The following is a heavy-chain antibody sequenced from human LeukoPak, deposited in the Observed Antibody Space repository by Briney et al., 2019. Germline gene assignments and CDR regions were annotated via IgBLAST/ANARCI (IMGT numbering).Heavy chain of an antibody. Sequence: GASVKVSCKTSGYTFTGYYMHWVRQAPGQGLEWMGWINPNSGGTNSAQKFQGRVTMTRDTSISTAYMELSRLRSDDAAVYYCASHSSLDAFDIWGQGTMVTVSS. D-gene: IGHD6-6*01. CDR2: INPNSGGT. V-gene: IGHV1-2*02. CDR3: ASHSSLDAFDI. J-gene: IGHJ3*02. CDR1: GYTFTGYY.